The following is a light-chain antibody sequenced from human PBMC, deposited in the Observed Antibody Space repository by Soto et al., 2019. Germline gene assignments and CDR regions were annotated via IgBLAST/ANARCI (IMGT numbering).Light chain of an antibody. CDR1: QAVNTR. Sequence: EIVLTQSPATLSSFPGDRVTLSCRASQAVNTRLAWYQHKPGQAPRLLIYLASNRAAGVPARFSGSGSGTDFTLTISDVEPEDSAVYYCQQYVPSPEWMFGQGTKVEI. V-gene: IGKV3D-11*03. J-gene: IGKJ1*01. CDR2: LAS. CDR3: QQYVPSPEWM.